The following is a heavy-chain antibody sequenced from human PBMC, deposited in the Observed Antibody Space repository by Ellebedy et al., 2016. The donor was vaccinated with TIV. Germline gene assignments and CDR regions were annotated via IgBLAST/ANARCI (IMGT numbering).Heavy chain of an antibody. Sequence: MPSETLSLTCAISGDSVSSNSPTWNWIRQSPSRGLEWLGRTYYRSKWYYEYAVSVYSRITINQDTSKNQFSLQLNSVTPEDTAVYYCARYNSGWKIFDYWGQGTLVTVSS. CDR3: ARYNSGWKIFDY. D-gene: IGHD6-19*01. J-gene: IGHJ4*02. CDR1: GDSVSSNSPT. V-gene: IGHV6-1*01. CDR2: TYYRSKWYY.